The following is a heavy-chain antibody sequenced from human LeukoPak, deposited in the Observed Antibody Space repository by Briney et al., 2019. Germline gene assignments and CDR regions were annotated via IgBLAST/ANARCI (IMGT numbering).Heavy chain of an antibody. D-gene: IGHD7-27*01. Sequence: PGGSLRLSCAASGFTFSSYWMHWVRQAPGKGLVWVSRINSDGSSTSYADSVKGRFTISRDNAKNTLYLQMNSLRAEDTAVYYCARDSLKLLGIYYYGMDVWGQGTTVTVSS. CDR3: ARDSLKLLGIYYYGMDV. CDR1: GFTFSSYW. J-gene: IGHJ6*02. CDR2: INSDGSST. V-gene: IGHV3-74*01.